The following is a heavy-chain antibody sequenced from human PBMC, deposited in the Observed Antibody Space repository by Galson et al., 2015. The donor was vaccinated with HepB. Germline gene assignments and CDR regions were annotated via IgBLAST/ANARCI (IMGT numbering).Heavy chain of an antibody. CDR3: ARDPGRWLALDY. J-gene: IGHJ4*02. CDR2: IWYDGSNK. CDR1: GFTFSSYG. D-gene: IGHD6-19*01. V-gene: IGHV3-33*08. Sequence: SLRLSCAASGFTFSSYGMHWVRQAPGKGLEWVAVIWYDGSNKYYADSVKGRFTISRDNSKNTLYLQMNSLRAEDTAVYYCARDPGRWLALDYWGQGTLVTVSS.